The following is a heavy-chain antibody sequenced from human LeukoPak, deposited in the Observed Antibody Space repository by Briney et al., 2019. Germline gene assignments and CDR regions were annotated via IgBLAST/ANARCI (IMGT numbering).Heavy chain of an antibody. D-gene: IGHD1-26*01. V-gene: IGHV3-7*05. CDR1: GITFMSYE. J-gene: IGHJ5*02. Sequence: GGSLRLSCVASGITFMSYEMNWVRQAPGKGLEWVANIKQEGSEKYYVDSVKGRFTISRDNAKNLLYLQMNSLRAEDTAVYYCAREGSYRNWFDPWGQGTLVTVSS. CDR3: AREGSYRNWFDP. CDR2: IKQEGSEK.